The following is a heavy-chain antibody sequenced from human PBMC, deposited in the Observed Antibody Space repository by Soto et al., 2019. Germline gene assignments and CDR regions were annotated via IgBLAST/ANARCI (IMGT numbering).Heavy chain of an antibody. CDR3: ARGGATIFGVIDS. V-gene: IGHV1-46*01. J-gene: IGHJ4*02. D-gene: IGHD3-3*02. CDR2: FLASGGNT. CDR1: GCSFFSYY. Sequence: QVQLVQSGAAVGKPGASVKVSCKASGCSFFSYYIHWVRQAPGQGLEWMGRFLASGGNTFYAQRFRGRVSMTRDTSSTNTVSLELTSLTSDDMAVYYCARGGATIFGVIDSWGQGTRVTVSS.